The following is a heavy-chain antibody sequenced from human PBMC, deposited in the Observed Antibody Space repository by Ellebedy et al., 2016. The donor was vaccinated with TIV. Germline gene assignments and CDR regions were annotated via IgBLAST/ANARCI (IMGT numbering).Heavy chain of an antibody. V-gene: IGHV6-1*01. CDR2: TYYRSKWYN. CDR1: GDTVSSNSAA. CDR3: ARGGLLWFQGHRDWFDP. Sequence: SQTLSLTCAISGDTVSSNSAAWNWIRQSPSRGLEWLGRTYYRSKWYNDYALSVKSRITFNSDTSKNQFSLHLNSVTPEDTAVYYCARGGLLWFQGHRDWFDPWGQGTLVTVSS. J-gene: IGHJ5*02. D-gene: IGHD3-10*01.